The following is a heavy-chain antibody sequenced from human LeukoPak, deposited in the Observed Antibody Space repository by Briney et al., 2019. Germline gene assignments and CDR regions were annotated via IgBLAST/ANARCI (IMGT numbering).Heavy chain of an antibody. V-gene: IGHV1-69*05. Sequence: SVKVSCKASGGTFSSYAISWVRQAPGQGLEWMGRIIPIFGTANYAQKFQGRVTITTDESTSTAYMELSSLRAEDTAVYYCARDREPEVYYMDVWGKGTTVTVSS. CDR2: IIPIFGTA. CDR1: GGTFSSYA. CDR3: ARDREPEVYYMDV. J-gene: IGHJ6*03. D-gene: IGHD1-26*01.